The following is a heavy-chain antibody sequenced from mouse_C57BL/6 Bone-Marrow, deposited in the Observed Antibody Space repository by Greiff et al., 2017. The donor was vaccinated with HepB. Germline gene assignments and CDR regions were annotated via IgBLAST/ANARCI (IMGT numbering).Heavy chain of an antibody. CDR3: ARKLPYYYAMDY. D-gene: IGHD2-1*01. CDR1: GFTFSSHG. J-gene: IGHJ4*01. V-gene: IGHV5-6*01. CDR2: ISSGGSYT. Sequence: VQVAESGGDLVKPGGSLKLSCAASGFTFSSHGMSWVRQTPDKRLEWVATISSGGSYTYYPDSVKGRFTISRDNAKNTLYLQMSSLKSEDTAMYYCARKLPYYYAMDYWGQGTSVTVSS.